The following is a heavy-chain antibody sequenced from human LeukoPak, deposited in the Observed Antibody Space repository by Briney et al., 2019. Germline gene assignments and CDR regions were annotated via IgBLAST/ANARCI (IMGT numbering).Heavy chain of an antibody. V-gene: IGHV1-18*01. CDR3: GRSMDSSTSRLIEY. CDR1: GYTFTSYG. Sequence: ALVKVSCKASGYTFTSYGISWVRQAPGQGLEWMGWISVYKGNTNYAQKLQGRVTMTTDTSTSTVYMELRSLRSDDTAVYYCGRSMDSSTSRLIEYWGQGTLVTVSS. D-gene: IGHD6-6*01. CDR2: ISVYKGNT. J-gene: IGHJ4*02.